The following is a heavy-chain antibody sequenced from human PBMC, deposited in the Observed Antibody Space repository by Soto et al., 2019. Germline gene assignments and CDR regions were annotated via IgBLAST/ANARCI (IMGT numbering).Heavy chain of an antibody. CDR2: INAGNGNT. V-gene: IGHV1-3*01. Sequence: ASVKVSCNAPGNTFTSYAMHWVRQAPGQRLEWMGWINAGNGNTKYSQKFQGRVTITRDTSASTAYMELSSMRSEDTGGYYCARRSGYSYGYSYWGQGTLVTVSS. J-gene: IGHJ4*02. D-gene: IGHD5-18*01. CDR3: ARRSGYSYGYSY. CDR1: GNTFTSYA.